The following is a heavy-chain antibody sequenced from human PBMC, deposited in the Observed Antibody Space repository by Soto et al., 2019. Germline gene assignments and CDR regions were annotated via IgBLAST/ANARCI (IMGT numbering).Heavy chain of an antibody. CDR1: GFILSSDL. CDR2: ISSGGTE. J-gene: IGHJ4*02. CDR3: SKGRPDY. V-gene: IGHV3-23*01. Sequence: EVQLLESGGDLVQPGGSLRLSCAASGFILSSDLMSWDRQAPGKGLEWVSLISSGGTEYYADSVKGRFTISRDTSKNTLFLQMNSLAAEDTGIYYCSKGRPDYWGQGTLVTVSS.